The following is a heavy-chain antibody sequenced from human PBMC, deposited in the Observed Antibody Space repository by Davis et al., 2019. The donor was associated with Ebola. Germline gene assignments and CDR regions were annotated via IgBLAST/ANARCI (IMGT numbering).Heavy chain of an antibody. J-gene: IGHJ6*02. CDR3: PAAIDYYGMDV. Sequence: MPGGSLRLSCTVSGGSISSYYWSWIRQPPGKGLEWIGEINHSGSTNYNPSLKSRVTISVDTSKNQFSLKLSSVTAADTALEVVPAAIDYYGMDVWGQGTTVTVSS. CDR2: INHSGST. CDR1: GGSISSYY. V-gene: IGHV4-34*01. D-gene: IGHD2-2*01.